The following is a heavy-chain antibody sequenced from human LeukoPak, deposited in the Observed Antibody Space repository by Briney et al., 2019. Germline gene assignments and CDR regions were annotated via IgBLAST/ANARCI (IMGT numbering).Heavy chain of an antibody. D-gene: IGHD3-10*01. Sequence: ASVKVSCKASEYTFTGYYMHWVRQAPGQGLEWMGWINPNSGGTNYAQKFQGRVTMTRDTSISTAYMELSRLRSDDTAVYYCARMEYYGSGIGFDPWGQGTLVTVSS. V-gene: IGHV1-2*02. CDR2: INPNSGGT. J-gene: IGHJ5*02. CDR1: EYTFTGYY. CDR3: ARMEYYGSGIGFDP.